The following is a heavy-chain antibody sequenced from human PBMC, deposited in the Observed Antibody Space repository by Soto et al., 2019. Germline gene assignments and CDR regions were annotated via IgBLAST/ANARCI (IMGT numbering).Heavy chain of an antibody. J-gene: IGHJ4*02. Sequence: QVQLQESGPGLVKPSETLSLTCTVSGGSISSYYWSWIRQPPWKGLEWIGYIYYSVSTNYNPSLKSRVTISVDTYKNQFSLKLTSVTAADTAVYYCARRYGGNFDYWGQGTLVTVSS. CDR3: ARRYGGNFDY. D-gene: IGHD1-26*01. CDR1: GGSISSYY. V-gene: IGHV4-59*01. CDR2: IYYSVST.